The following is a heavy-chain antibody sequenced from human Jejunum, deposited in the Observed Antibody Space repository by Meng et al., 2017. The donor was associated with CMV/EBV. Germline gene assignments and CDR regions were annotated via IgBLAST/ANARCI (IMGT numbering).Heavy chain of an antibody. CDR1: GANY. CDR2: IRSKTYGGTT. D-gene: IGHD1-26*01. V-gene: IGHV3-49*04. J-gene: IGHJ6*02. CDR3: TSRVGATPSYYGMDV. Sequence: GANYLSWVRQAPGKGLEWVGFIRSKTYGGTTEYAASVTGRFTISRDDSKNIAYLQMNSLETEDTAVYYCTSRVGATPSYYGMDVWGQGTTVTVSS.